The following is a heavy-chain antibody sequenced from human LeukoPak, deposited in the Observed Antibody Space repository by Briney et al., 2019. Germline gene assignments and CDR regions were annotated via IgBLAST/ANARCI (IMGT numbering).Heavy chain of an antibody. J-gene: IGHJ4*02. V-gene: IGHV1-69*13. CDR1: GYTFTSYA. CDR3: ARDTYNWGYFDY. Sequence: SVKVSCKASGYTFTSYAISWVRQAPGQGLEWMGGIIPIFGTANYAQKFQGRVTITADESTSTAYMELSSLRSEDTAVYYCARDTYNWGYFDYWGQGTLVTVSS. CDR2: IIPIFGTA. D-gene: IGHD7-27*01.